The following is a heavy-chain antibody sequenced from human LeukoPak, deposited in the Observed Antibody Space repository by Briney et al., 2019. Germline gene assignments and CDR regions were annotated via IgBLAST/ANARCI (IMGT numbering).Heavy chain of an antibody. D-gene: IGHD2-2*01. J-gene: IGHJ5*02. V-gene: IGHV3-7*04. CDR3: VWGFSVVA. Sequence: GGSLRLSCAASGFSFSNHWMTWVRQAPGKGLESVANIKEDGSEKNYVDSVKGRFTISRDNAKNSLYLQMNSLRAEDTAMYFCVWGFSVVAWGQGTLVTVSS. CDR1: GFSFSNHW. CDR2: IKEDGSEK.